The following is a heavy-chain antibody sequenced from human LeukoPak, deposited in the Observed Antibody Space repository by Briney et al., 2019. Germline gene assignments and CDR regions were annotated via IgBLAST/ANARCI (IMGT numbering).Heavy chain of an antibody. D-gene: IGHD6-13*01. J-gene: IGHJ4*02. CDR3: ARDGSSWYGRPRRGVDY. CDR2: ISSSGST. CDR1: GDSISSGDYY. Sequence: PSETLSLTCTVSGDSISSGDYYWSWIRQPAGKGLEWIGRISSSGSTNYNPSLKSRVTISVDTSKNQFSLKLSSVTAADTAVYYCARDGSSWYGRPRRGVDYWGQGTLVTVSS. V-gene: IGHV4-61*02.